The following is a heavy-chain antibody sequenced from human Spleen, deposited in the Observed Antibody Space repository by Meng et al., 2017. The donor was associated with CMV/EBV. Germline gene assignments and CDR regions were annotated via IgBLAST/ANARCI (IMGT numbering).Heavy chain of an antibody. CDR1: GFTFSSYW. V-gene: IGHV3-74*01. J-gene: IGHJ4*02. CDR3: ARDLSGNQDY. CDR2: INTDGSFT. D-gene: IGHD1-26*01. Sequence: HLVESGGGSVQPGGSLGLSCADSGFTFSSYWMHWVRQVPGEGLVWVSRINTDGSFTSYADSVKGRFTISRDNAKNTLYLQMNSLRADDSAVYYCARDLSGNQDYWGQGTLVTVSS.